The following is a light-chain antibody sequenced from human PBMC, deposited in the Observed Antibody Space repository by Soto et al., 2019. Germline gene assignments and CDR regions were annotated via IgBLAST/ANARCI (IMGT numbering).Light chain of an antibody. V-gene: IGKV1-39*01. CDR2: AAS. Sequence: ETQMTQAPSSLSASVVDGVTITSRASQGIRNDLGWYQQKPGKAPKRLIYAASNLQSGVPSRFSGSGSGTDFTLTIGSLQPEDFATYYCQQSYSTPWTFGQGTTVDI. J-gene: IGKJ1*01. CDR3: QQSYSTPWT. CDR1: QGIRND.